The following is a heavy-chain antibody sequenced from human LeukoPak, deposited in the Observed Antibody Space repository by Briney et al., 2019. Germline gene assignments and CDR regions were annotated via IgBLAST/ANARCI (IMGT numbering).Heavy chain of an antibody. CDR3: ARPGTSVSGAGWFDP. CDR1: GFTFQNYW. J-gene: IGHJ5*02. D-gene: IGHD6-19*01. Sequence: SGGSLRLSCAASGFTFQNYWMSWVRQAPGKGLEWVANIKQDGSQKYYVDSVEGRFIISRENAKNSLYLQMNSLRAEDTAVYYCARPGTSVSGAGWFDPWGQGTLVIVSS. CDR2: IKQDGSQK. V-gene: IGHV3-7*03.